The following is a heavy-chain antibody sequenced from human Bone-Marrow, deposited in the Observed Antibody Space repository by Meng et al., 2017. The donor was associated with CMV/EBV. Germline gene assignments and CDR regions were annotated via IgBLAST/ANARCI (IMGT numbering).Heavy chain of an antibody. D-gene: IGHD4-23*01. CDR1: GFTFSSHG. V-gene: IGHV3-30*02. CDR3: AKLYGGLGVLDY. CDR2: IRYDGSNK. J-gene: IGHJ4*02. Sequence: GESLKISCEASGFTFSSHGMHWVRQAPGKGLEWVAFIRYDGSNKYYADSVKGRFTISRDNSKNTLYLQMNSLRAEDTAVYYCAKLYGGLGVLDYWGQGTLVTVSS.